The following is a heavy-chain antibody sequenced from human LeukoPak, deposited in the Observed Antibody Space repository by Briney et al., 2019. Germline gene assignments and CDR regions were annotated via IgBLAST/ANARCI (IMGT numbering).Heavy chain of an antibody. V-gene: IGHV1-2*02. CDR1: EYTFTGYY. J-gene: IGHJ4*02. CDR2: INPNSGGT. D-gene: IGHD2-2*02. Sequence: ASVKVSCKASEYTFTGYYVHWVRQAPGQGLEWMGWINPNSGGTNYAQKFQGRVTMTRDTSISTAYMGLSRLRSDDTAVYYCAREEAYCTSSSCHIDYWGQGTLVTVSS. CDR3: AREEAYCTSSSCHIDY.